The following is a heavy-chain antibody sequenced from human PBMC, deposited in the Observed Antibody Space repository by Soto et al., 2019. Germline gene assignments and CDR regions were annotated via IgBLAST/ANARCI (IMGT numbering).Heavy chain of an antibody. D-gene: IGHD3-3*01. J-gene: IGHJ6*02. CDR1: GFTFSSYA. CDR2: ISYDGSNK. CDR3: ARDYDLWSGGSYYYGMDV. Sequence: QVQLVESGGGVVQPGRSLRLSCAASGFTFSSYAMHWVRQAPGKGLEWVAVISYDGSNKYYADSVKGRFTISRDNSKNTLYLQMNSLRAEDTAVYYCARDYDLWSGGSYYYGMDVWGQGTTVTVSS. V-gene: IGHV3-30-3*01.